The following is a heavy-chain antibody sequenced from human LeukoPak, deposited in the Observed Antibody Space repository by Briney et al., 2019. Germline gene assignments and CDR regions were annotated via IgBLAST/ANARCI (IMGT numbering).Heavy chain of an antibody. V-gene: IGHV4-34*01. CDR1: GVSFSGYY. D-gene: IGHD3-22*01. CDR3: ARDLNYDSSGYENYYYMDV. CDR2: INHSGSA. J-gene: IGHJ6*03. Sequence: SETLSLTCAVYGVSFSGYYWSWIRQPPGKGLEWIGEINHSGSANYNPSLKSRVTISVDTSKNQFSLKLRSVTAADTAVYYCARDLNYDSSGYENYYYMDVWGKGTTVTVSS.